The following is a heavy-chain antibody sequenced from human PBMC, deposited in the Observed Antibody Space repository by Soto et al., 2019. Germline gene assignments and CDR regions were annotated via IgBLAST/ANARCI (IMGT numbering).Heavy chain of an antibody. J-gene: IGHJ4*02. V-gene: IGHV3-33*08. Sequence: QVQLVESGGGVVQPGRSLRLSCAASAVSFSYDGLHWVRQAPGKGLEWVAVIWHGGTNRYYADSVNGRFTISGDNSKNTVYLQMNPVRAEDTAVYFCARDTRLAVADEGDFDNWGQGTLVTVSS. D-gene: IGHD6-19*01. CDR1: AVSFSYDG. CDR2: IWHGGTNR. CDR3: ARDTRLAVADEGDFDN.